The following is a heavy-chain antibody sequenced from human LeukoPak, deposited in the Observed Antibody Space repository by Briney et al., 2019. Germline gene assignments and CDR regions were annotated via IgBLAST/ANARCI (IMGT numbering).Heavy chain of an antibody. CDR1: GFTFSSYS. J-gene: IGHJ4*02. CDR2: ISSSSSYI. CDR3: AKDVDSSGYYWFVY. D-gene: IGHD3-22*01. Sequence: GGSLRLSCAASGFTFSSYSMNWVRQAPGKGLEWVSSISSSSSYIYYADSVKGRFTISRDNAKNSLYLQMNSLRAEDTALYYCAKDVDSSGYYWFVYWGQGTLVTVSS. V-gene: IGHV3-21*04.